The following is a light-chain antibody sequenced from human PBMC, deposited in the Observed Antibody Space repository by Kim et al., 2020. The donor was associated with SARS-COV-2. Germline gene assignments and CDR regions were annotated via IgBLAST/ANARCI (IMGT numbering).Light chain of an antibody. CDR1: KLGDKY. CDR3: QAWDSSTGV. V-gene: IGLV3-1*01. CDR2: EDS. J-gene: IGLJ3*02. Sequence: VSPGQTASITCSGDKLGDKYVCWYQQTPGQSPVRVIYEDSRRPSGIPGRFLGSNSGNTATLTISGTQAMDEADYYCQAWDSSTGVFGGGTQLTVL.